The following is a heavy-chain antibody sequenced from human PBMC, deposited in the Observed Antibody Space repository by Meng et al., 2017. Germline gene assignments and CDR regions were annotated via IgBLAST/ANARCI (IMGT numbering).Heavy chain of an antibody. Sequence: HVRLRESRAEVRKPGASVKVSCKASGYTFTGYYMHWVRQAPGQGLEWMGRINPNSGGTNYAQKFQGRVTMTRDTSISTAYMELSRLRSDDTAVYYCASELNTYGSGSYAYWGQGTLVTVSS. CDR3: ASELNTYGSGSYAY. J-gene: IGHJ4*02. V-gene: IGHV1-2*06. D-gene: IGHD3-10*01. CDR2: INPNSGGT. CDR1: GYTFTGYY.